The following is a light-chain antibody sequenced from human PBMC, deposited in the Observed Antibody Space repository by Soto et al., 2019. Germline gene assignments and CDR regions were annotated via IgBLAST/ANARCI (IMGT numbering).Light chain of an antibody. V-gene: IGLV2-14*01. CDR2: DVG. Sequence: QSALTQPASVSGSPGQSITIGCTRTSSDIGGYNFVSWYQQHPGKAPKLLIYDVGNRPSGVSNRFSGSKSGNTASLTISGLQAEDEAHYYCNSYRTVSTYVFGTGTKLTVL. J-gene: IGLJ1*01. CDR3: NSYRTVSTYV. CDR1: SSDIGGYNF.